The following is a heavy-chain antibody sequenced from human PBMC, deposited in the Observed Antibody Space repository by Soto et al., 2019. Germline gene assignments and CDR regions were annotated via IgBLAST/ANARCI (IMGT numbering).Heavy chain of an antibody. CDR1: GYSISSGYH. V-gene: IGHV4-38-2*02. CDR2: VHYSGNT. Sequence: SETLSLTCTVSGYSISSGYHWAWIRQPPGKGLEWLGSVHYSGNTYYNPSLKSRLTISVDKSKNQFSLNLSSVTAADTAVYYCARQDRVVAEGRWFDPWGQGALVTVSS. J-gene: IGHJ5*02. CDR3: ARQDRVVAEGRWFDP. D-gene: IGHD2-15*01.